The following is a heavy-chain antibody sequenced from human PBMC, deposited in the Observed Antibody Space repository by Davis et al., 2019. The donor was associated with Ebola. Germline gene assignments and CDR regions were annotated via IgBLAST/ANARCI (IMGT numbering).Heavy chain of an antibody. CDR3: ARFRLDDYGDSPGVV. Sequence: PSETLSLTCAVYGGSFSGYYWSWIRQPPGKGLEWIGEINHSGSTNYNPSLKSRVTISVDTSKNQFSLKLSSVTAADTAVYYCARFRLDDYGDSPGVVWGQGTLVTVSS. J-gene: IGHJ4*02. D-gene: IGHD4-17*01. V-gene: IGHV4-34*01. CDR1: GGSFSGYY. CDR2: INHSGST.